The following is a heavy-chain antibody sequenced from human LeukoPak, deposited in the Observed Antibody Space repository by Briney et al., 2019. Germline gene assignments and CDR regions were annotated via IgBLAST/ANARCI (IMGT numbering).Heavy chain of an antibody. CDR2: IWYDGSNK. Sequence: PGGSLRLSCAASEFTFSYYGMHWVRQAPGKGLEWAAVIWYDGSNKYYADSVKGRFTISRDNSKDTLYLQMNSLRAEDTAVYYCARETNDYGDFLDYWGQGTLVTVSS. CDR3: ARETNDYGDFLDY. CDR1: EFTFSYYG. V-gene: IGHV3-33*01. J-gene: IGHJ4*02. D-gene: IGHD4-17*01.